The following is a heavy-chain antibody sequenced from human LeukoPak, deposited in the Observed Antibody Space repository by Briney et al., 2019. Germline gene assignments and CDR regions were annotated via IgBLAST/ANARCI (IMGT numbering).Heavy chain of an antibody. CDR2: ISYDGSNK. Sequence: GGSLRLSRAASGFTFSSYAMHWVRQAPGKGLEWVAVISYDGSNKYYADSVKGRFTISRDNAKNSLYLQMNSLRAEDTALYYCARDGVVVVPAAISFYYYYYMDVWGKGTTVTVSS. V-gene: IGHV3-30*04. CDR1: GFTFSSYA. D-gene: IGHD2-2*01. CDR3: ARDGVVVVPAAISFYYYYYMDV. J-gene: IGHJ6*03.